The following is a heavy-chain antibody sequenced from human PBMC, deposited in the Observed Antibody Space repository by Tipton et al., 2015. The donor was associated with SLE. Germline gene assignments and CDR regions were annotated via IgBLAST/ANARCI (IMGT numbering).Heavy chain of an antibody. J-gene: IGHJ4*02. CDR2: ISPDGHKK. CDR1: GFNFSSYA. D-gene: IGHD6-19*01. CDR3: ARDPFSSGWHSVDY. Sequence: SLRLSCAGSGFNFSSYAMHWVRQGPGKGLEWVAVISPDGHKKYYAESLKDRFTISRDNSKDTLFLQMDSLRREDTSVYYCARDPFSSGWHSVDYWGQGTLVIVSS. V-gene: IGHV3-30*04.